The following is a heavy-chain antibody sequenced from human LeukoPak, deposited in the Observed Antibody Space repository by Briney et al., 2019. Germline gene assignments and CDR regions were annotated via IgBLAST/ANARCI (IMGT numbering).Heavy chain of an antibody. CDR2: FSHSGST. J-gene: IGHJ4*02. CDR1: GGSINSGGYY. D-gene: IGHD2-2*02. Sequence: SETLFLTCTVSGGSINSGGYYWTWIRQPPGEGLEWIAYFSHSGSTFYNPSLKSRVTISLDTSKNQFSLNLRSVTAADTAVYYCAGQNIPTPHDYWGQGTQVTVSS. CDR3: AGQNIPTPHDY. V-gene: IGHV4-30-2*01.